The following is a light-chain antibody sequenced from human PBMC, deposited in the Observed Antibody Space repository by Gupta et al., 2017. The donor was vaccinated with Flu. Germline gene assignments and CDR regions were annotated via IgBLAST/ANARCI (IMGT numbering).Light chain of an antibody. V-gene: IGKV3-15*01. CDR1: QSVSSN. CDR2: GAS. CDR3: QQYNNWLYT. Sequence: EIVMTQSPATLSVSPGERASLSCRASQSVSSNLAWYQQKPGQAPRLLIYGASTRATGIPARFSGSGSGSEFSLTISSLQSEDFALSYCQQYNNWLYTFGQGTKVEIK. J-gene: IGKJ2*01.